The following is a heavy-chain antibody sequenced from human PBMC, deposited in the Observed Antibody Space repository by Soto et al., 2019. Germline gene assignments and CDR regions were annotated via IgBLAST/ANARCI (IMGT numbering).Heavy chain of an antibody. CDR2: IFSNDEK. V-gene: IGHV2-26*01. CDR3: ARIVTYYYGSGSYYNPEGVDY. D-gene: IGHD3-10*01. CDR1: GFSLSNARMG. J-gene: IGHJ4*02. Sequence: QVTLKESGPVLVKPTETLTLTCTVSGFSLSNARMGVSWIRQPPGKALEWLAHIFSNDEKSYSTSLKSRLTISKDTSKSQVVLTMTNMDPVDTATYYCARIVTYYYGSGSYYNPEGVDYWGQGTLVTVSS.